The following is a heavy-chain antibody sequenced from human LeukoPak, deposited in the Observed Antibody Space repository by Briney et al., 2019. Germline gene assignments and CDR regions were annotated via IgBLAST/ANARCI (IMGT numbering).Heavy chain of an antibody. CDR3: ARGQRGTFGGVIVDYYFDY. CDR2: ISYDGSNK. Sequence: PGRSLRLSCAASGFTFSSYAMHWVRQAPGKGLEWVAVISYDGSNKYYADSVKGRFTISRDNSKNTLYLQMNSLRAEDTAVYYRARGQRGTFGGVIVDYYFDYWGQGTLVTVSS. CDR1: GFTFSSYA. J-gene: IGHJ4*02. D-gene: IGHD3-16*02. V-gene: IGHV3-30*04.